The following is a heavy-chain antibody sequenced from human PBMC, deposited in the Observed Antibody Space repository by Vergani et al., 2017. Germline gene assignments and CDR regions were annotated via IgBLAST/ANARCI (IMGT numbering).Heavy chain of an antibody. CDR2: ISSSSSYI. Sequence: EVQLVESGGGLVKPGGSLRLSCAASGFTFSSYSMNWVRQAPGKGLEWVSSISSSSSYIYYADSVKGRFTISRDNAKNSLYLQMNSLRAEDTAVYYCARGPLSRYGDYGRYFDYWGQGTLVTVSS. CDR3: ARGPLSRYGDYGRYFDY. CDR1: GFTFSSYS. J-gene: IGHJ4*02. V-gene: IGHV3-21*01. D-gene: IGHD4-17*01.